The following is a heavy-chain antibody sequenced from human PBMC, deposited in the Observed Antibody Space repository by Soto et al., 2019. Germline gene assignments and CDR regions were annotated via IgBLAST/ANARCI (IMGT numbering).Heavy chain of an antibody. J-gene: IGHJ4*02. CDR3: TAAAIVNARP. D-gene: IGHD6-6*01. Sequence: EVQVVESGGGFVKPGESLRLSCAASGFTFSNAWMNWVRQAPGKGLEWVGRIKSKNVGGTMDYAAPVKGRFTLSRDDSKNPLYRQMNSLKTEYTAVYYCTAAAIVNARPWGQGTLVTVSS. V-gene: IGHV3-15*07. CDR2: IKSKNVGGTM. CDR1: GFTFSNAW.